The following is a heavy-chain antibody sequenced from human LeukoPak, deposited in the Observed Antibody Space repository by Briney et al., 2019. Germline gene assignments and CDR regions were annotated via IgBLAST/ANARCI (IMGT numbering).Heavy chain of an antibody. CDR2: IYDSGST. V-gene: IGHV4-30-4*01. Sequence: TLSLTCTVSGASIRSGDYYWSWIRQPPGKGLEWIGYIYDSGSTYYNPSLKSRITISVDTSENRFSLKLSSVTATDTAVYYCARGCSGGSCYGAFDIWGQGTMVTVSS. D-gene: IGHD2-15*01. CDR1: GASIRSGDYY. J-gene: IGHJ3*02. CDR3: ARGCSGGSCYGAFDI.